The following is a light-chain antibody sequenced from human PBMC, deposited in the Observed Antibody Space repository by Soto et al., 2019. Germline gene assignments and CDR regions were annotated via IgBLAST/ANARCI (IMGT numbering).Light chain of an antibody. V-gene: IGKV3D-15*01. CDR1: QSVDTN. Sequence: EIVMTQSPATLSVSPGERATLSCRASQSVDTNLAWYQQKPGQAPRLLIYGASTRATDTPARFSGSGSGTEFTLTISSLQSADFAVYYCQQYNDWILTFGQGTKVEN. J-gene: IGKJ1*01. CDR2: GAS. CDR3: QQYNDWILT.